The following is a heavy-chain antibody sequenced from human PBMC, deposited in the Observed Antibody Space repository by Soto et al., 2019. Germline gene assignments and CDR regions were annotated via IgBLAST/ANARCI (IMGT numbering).Heavy chain of an antibody. CDR2: ISYDGSNK. CDR1: GFTFSSYG. D-gene: IGHD3-22*01. V-gene: IGHV3-30*18. J-gene: IGHJ3*02. CDR3: AKLPYYYDSSGYSPFRAFDI. Sequence: QVQLVESGGGVVQPGRSLRLSCAASGFTFSSYGMHWVRQAPGKGLEWVAVISYDGSNKYYADSVKGRFTISRDNSKNTLYLQMNSLRAEDTAVYYCAKLPYYYDSSGYSPFRAFDIWGQPTMVTVSS.